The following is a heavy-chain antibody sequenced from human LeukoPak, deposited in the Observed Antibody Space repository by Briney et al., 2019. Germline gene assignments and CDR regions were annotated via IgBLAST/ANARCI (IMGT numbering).Heavy chain of an antibody. Sequence: GASVKVSCEASGGTFSSYAISWVRQAPGQGLEWMGGIIPIFGTANYAQKFQGRVTITTDESTSTAYMELSSLRSEDTAVYYCAREDTSGSGSTFDYWGQGTLVTVSS. V-gene: IGHV1-69*05. J-gene: IGHJ4*02. CDR2: IIPIFGTA. CDR3: AREDTSGSGSTFDY. CDR1: GGTFSSYA. D-gene: IGHD3-10*01.